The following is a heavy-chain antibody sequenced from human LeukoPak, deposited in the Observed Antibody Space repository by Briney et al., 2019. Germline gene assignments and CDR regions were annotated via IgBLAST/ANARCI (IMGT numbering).Heavy chain of an antibody. J-gene: IGHJ4*02. Sequence: GGSLRLSCAASGFTFSSYSMNWVRQAPGKGLEWVSSISSSSSYIYYADSVKGRFTISRDNAKNSLYLQMNSLRSEDTAVYYCARGLSIAAAGFDYWGQGTLVTVSS. CDR3: ARGLSIAAAGFDY. V-gene: IGHV3-21*04. CDR1: GFTFSSYS. CDR2: ISSSSSYI. D-gene: IGHD6-13*01.